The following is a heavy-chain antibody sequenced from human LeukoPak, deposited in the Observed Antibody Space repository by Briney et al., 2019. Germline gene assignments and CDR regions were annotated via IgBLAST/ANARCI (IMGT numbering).Heavy chain of an antibody. CDR1: GGPISSYY. CDR2: IYTSGIT. J-gene: IGHJ6*02. V-gene: IGHV4-4*07. D-gene: IGHD6-19*01. Sequence: WETLSLLCTGSGGPISSYYWSWIGQPAGKGPEGIGRIYTSGITYYNPSLMTRVTMSVDTSKNQFSLKLRSVTAADTAVYYCATASRLPFPGIAVAGPELTTTYYYSGMDVWGQGTTVTASS. CDR3: ATASRLPFPGIAVAGPELTTTYYYSGMDV.